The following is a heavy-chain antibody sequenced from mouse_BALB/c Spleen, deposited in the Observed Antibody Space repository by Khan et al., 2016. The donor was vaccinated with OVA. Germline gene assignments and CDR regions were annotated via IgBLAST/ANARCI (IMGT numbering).Heavy chain of an antibody. CDR1: GFSLSRYN. V-gene: IGHV2-6-4*01. J-gene: IGHJ4*01. CDR2: IWGGGGT. D-gene: IGHD2-14*01. Sequence: VELVESGPGLVAPSQSLSITCTVSGFSLSRYNIHWVRQPPGKGLEWLGMIWGGGGTDYNSTLKSRLSISKDNSKSQVFLKMNSLLTDDTARYYCARAYYRDDGYYAMDYWGQGTSVTVSS. CDR3: ARAYYRDDGYYAMDY.